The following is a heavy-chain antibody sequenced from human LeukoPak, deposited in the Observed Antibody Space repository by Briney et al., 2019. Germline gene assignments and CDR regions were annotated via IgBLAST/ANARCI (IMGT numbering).Heavy chain of an antibody. CDR1: GFTFTSSA. Sequence: GASVKVSCKASGFTFTSSAMQWVRQARGQRLEWIGWIVVGSGNTNYAQKFQERVTITRDMSTSTAYMELSSLRSEDTAVYYCAARPMDDYGDYVFDYWGQGTLVTVSS. D-gene: IGHD4-17*01. CDR3: AARPMDDYGDYVFDY. CDR2: IVVGSGNT. V-gene: IGHV1-58*02. J-gene: IGHJ4*02.